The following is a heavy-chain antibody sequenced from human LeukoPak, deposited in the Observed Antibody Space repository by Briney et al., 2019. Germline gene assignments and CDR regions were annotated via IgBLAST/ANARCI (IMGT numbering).Heavy chain of an antibody. CDR3: ATDPLGTGYCSGGSCYSEGDY. CDR2: IRYDGSNK. CDR1: GFTFSSYG. Sequence: GGSLRLSCAASGFTFSSYGMHWVRQAPGKGLEWVAFIRYDGSNKYYADSVKGRFTISRDNSKNTLYLQMNSLRSEDTAVYYCATDPLGTGYCSGGSCYSEGDYWGQGTLVTVSS. V-gene: IGHV3-30*02. J-gene: IGHJ4*02. D-gene: IGHD2-15*01.